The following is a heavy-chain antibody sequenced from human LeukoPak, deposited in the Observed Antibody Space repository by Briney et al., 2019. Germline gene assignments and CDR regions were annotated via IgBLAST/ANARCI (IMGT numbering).Heavy chain of an antibody. V-gene: IGHV1-18*04. Sequence: ASVKVSCKTSGYTFTSYGISWVRQAPGQGLEWMGWISTYNGNTNYTQKLQGRVTMTTDTSTSTAYMELRSLRSDDTAVYYCAGDGYCGSNSCYSVYWGQGTLVTVSS. J-gene: IGHJ4*02. D-gene: IGHD2-2*01. CDR3: AGDGYCGSNSCYSVY. CDR1: GYTFTSYG. CDR2: ISTYNGNT.